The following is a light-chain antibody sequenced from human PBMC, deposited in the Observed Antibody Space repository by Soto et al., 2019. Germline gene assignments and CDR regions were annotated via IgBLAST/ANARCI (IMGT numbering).Light chain of an antibody. Sequence: QSALTQPASVSGSPGQSITISCTGTTNDVGAYDYVSWYQHHPGKAPRLMIFDVSDRPSGVSNRFSGSKSGNTASLTISGLQAEDEADYYCTSYTTGDTLAVGGGTKLTVL. CDR3: TSYTTGDTLA. CDR2: DVS. CDR1: TNDVGAYDY. V-gene: IGLV2-14*03. J-gene: IGLJ2*01.